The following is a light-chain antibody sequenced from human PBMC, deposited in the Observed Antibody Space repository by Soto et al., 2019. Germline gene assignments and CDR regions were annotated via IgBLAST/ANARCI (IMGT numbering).Light chain of an antibody. Sequence: HSVLTQPPSASGTPGQGVTISCSGSDSNIASNTVNWYQHLPGTAPKLLIYNNNQRPSGVPDRFSGSKSGASASLAISGLQSEDEADYYCATWDDSLNGVVFGGGTKLTVL. CDR3: ATWDDSLNGVV. CDR1: DSNIASNT. CDR2: NNN. J-gene: IGLJ3*02. V-gene: IGLV1-44*01.